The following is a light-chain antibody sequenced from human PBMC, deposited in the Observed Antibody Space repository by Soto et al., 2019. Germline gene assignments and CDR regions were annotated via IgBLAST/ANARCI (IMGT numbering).Light chain of an antibody. CDR3: CSYAGRTSLI. CDR2: EVA. CDR1: SSDVGGYNL. J-gene: IGLJ2*01. Sequence: QSALTQPVSVSGSPGQSTTISCTGTSSDVGGYNLVSWYQHHPGKAPTLIIFEVAKRPSGVSDRFSGSKSGNTASLTISALQAEDEADYYCCSYAGRTSLIFGGGTKLTVL. V-gene: IGLV2-23*02.